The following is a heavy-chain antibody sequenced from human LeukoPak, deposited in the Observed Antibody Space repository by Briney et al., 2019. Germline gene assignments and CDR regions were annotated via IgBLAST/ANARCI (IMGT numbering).Heavy chain of an antibody. J-gene: IGHJ4*02. D-gene: IGHD5-12*01. CDR2: IYYSGST. CDR1: GGSISSYY. Sequence: SETLSLTCTVSGGSISSYYWSWIRQPPGKGLEWIGYIYYSGSTNYNPSLKSRVTISVDTSKNQFSPKLSSVTAADAAVYYCARVSRYSGYDLAFDYWGQGTLVTVSS. V-gene: IGHV4-59*12. CDR3: ARVSRYSGYDLAFDY.